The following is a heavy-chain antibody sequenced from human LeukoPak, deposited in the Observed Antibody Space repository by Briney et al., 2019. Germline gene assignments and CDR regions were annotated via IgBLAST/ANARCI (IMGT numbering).Heavy chain of an antibody. Sequence: GSLRLSCAASGFTFSSYAMSWVRQAPGKGLEWVSTLSNTGIATYYADSVKGRFTISRDNYENTLFLQMNYLRAEDTAIYYCAKVPYSDYGSGRPPFMNVWGQGTTVAVSS. D-gene: IGHD3-10*01. J-gene: IGHJ6*02. V-gene: IGHV3-23*01. CDR1: GFTFSSYA. CDR3: AKVPYSDYGSGRPPFMNV. CDR2: LSNTGIAT.